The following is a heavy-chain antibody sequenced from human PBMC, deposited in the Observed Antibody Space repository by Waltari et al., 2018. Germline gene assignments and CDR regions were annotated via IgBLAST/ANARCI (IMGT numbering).Heavy chain of an antibody. J-gene: IGHJ6*02. V-gene: IGHV1-3*01. D-gene: IGHD3-3*01. CDR2: TNDGNGNT. CDR1: GYTFTSYA. Sequence: QVQLVQSGAEVKKPGASVKVSCKASGYTFTSYAMHWVRQAPGQRLEWMGWTNDGNGNTKYSQKCQGRMTISRDTAASTAYMELSSLRSEDTAVYYCASQYYDFWSGYYYYYGMDVWGQGTTVTVSS. CDR3: ASQYYDFWSGYYYYYGMDV.